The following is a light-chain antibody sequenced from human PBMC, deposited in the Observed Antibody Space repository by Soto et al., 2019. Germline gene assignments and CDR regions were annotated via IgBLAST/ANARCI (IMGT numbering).Light chain of an antibody. Sequence: SPATLSVSPGERATLSCRASQSVNSDLAWYQQKPGQAPRLLIFAASTRATGIPPRFSGSGSGTEFTLTISSLQSEDFAVYYCQQYSNWPPITFGQGTRLEIK. V-gene: IGKV3-15*01. CDR1: QSVNSD. J-gene: IGKJ5*01. CDR2: AAS. CDR3: QQYSNWPPIT.